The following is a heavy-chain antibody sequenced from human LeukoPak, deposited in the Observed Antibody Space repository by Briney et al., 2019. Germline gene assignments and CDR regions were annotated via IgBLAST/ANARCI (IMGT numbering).Heavy chain of an antibody. CDR1: GFTFSSYW. CDR3: ARHLSGITGYTYGRGIDY. J-gene: IGHJ4*02. V-gene: IGHV3-7*01. Sequence: GGSLRLSCAASGFTFSSYWMSWVRQAPGKGLEWVANIKKDGSEKYYVDSVKGRFTISRDNAKTSLYLQMNSLRAGDTAVYYCARHLSGITGYTYGRGIDYWGQGTLVTVSS. D-gene: IGHD5-18*01. CDR2: IKKDGSEK.